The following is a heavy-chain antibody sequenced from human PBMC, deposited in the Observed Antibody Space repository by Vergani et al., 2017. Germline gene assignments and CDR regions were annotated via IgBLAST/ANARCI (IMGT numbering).Heavy chain of an antibody. V-gene: IGHV4-34*01. CDR1: GGSLSGYF. Sequence: QAQLQQWGAGLLKPSETLSLTCAVSGGSLSGYFWSWIRQSPGKGLEWIGGINHRGDTKNNPSLKSRVTMSVDTTKNQFSLILPSVTAADTAMYYCATSCSATCCYLGFFWVWGQGTLVTVSS. J-gene: IGHJ4*02. CDR2: INHRGDT. D-gene: IGHD2-2*01. CDR3: ATSCSATCCYLGFFWV.